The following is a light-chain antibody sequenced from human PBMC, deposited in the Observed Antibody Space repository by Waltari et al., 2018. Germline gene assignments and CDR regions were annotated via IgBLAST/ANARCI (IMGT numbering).Light chain of an antibody. J-gene: IGKJ4*02. V-gene: IGKV1-NL1*01. CDR1: QAISNS. CDR3: QQYAATPLT. Sequence: DIQMTQSPSSLSASVGDRVTIICRASQAISNSLAWYQQKPGKAPKVLLYRASTLESGVPSRFSGSGTGTDYTLTISSLQPEDFATYYCQQYAATPLTFGGGTKVEIK. CDR2: RAS.